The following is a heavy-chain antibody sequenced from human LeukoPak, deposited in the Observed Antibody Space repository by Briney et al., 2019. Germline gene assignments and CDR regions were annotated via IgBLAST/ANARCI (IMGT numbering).Heavy chain of an antibody. CDR1: GFSFSGSS. CDR3: VRDRRYFDL. V-gene: IGHV3-48*02. J-gene: IGHJ2*01. CDR2: ISSSPSNSFI. Sequence: GGSLRLSCAASGFSFSGSSMSWVRQAPGRGLEWLAYISSSPSNSFIYYADSVKGRFTISRDKARSSLYLQLNSLRDDDTAVYYCVRDRRYFDLWGRGTLVTVSS.